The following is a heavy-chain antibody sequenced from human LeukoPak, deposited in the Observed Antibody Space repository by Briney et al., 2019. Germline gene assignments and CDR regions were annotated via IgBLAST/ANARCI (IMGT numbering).Heavy chain of an antibody. J-gene: IGHJ4*02. CDR3: ARGVYIAAAQYAY. Sequence: AETLSLNCTVSGGSISSYYWSWLRQPPGKGLEWIGYIYYSGTTNYNPSLKSRVTISVDTSKNQFSLKLSSVTAADTAVYYCARGVYIAAAQYAYWGQGTLVTVSS. V-gene: IGHV4-59*01. D-gene: IGHD6-13*01. CDR2: IYYSGTT. CDR1: GGSISSYY.